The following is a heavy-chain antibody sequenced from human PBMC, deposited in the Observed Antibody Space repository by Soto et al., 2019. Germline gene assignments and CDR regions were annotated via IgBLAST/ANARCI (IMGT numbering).Heavy chain of an antibody. D-gene: IGHD3-9*01. CDR2: IYYSGST. CDR1: GVSIISSPNN. CDR3: ASLRGVLRYFDWFQDAFDI. V-gene: IGHV4-39*01. J-gene: IGHJ3*02. Sequence: SVTLSLTRTVPGVSIISSPNNCASKSQPPGKGLEWIGSIYYSGSTYYNPSLKSRVTISVDTSKNQFSLKLSSVTAADTAVYYCASLRGVLRYFDWFQDAFDIWGQGTMVT.